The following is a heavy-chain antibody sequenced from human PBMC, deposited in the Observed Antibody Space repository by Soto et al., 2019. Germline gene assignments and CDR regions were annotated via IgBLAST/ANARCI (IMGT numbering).Heavy chain of an antibody. CDR2: VYYSGNT. J-gene: IGHJ5*02. Sequence: TLVLTGIMSGRSISNNDYYWRWLRQHPGKGLEWTGYVYYSGNTYYNPSLKSRVTILVDTSKNQFSLKVSSVTAADTAVYYCARLSGSWQSWFDPWGHGTLVTVSS. CDR1: GRSISNNDYY. CDR3: ARLSGSWQSWFDP. D-gene: IGHD6-13*01. V-gene: IGHV4-31*03.